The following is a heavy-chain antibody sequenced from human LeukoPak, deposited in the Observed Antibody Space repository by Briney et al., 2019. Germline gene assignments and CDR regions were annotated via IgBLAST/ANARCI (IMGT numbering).Heavy chain of an antibody. CDR1: GYTFTSYA. CDR3: ARDCNLRVFGVAISYYYYYYMDV. J-gene: IGHJ6*03. V-gene: IGHV7-4-1*02. Sequence: ASVKVSCKASGYTFTSYAMNWVRQAPGQGLEWMGWINTNTGNPTYAQGFTGRFVFSLDTSVSTAYLQISSLKAEDTAVYYCARDCNLRVFGVAISYYYYYYMDVWGKGTTVTVSS. CDR2: INTNTGNP. D-gene: IGHD3-3*01.